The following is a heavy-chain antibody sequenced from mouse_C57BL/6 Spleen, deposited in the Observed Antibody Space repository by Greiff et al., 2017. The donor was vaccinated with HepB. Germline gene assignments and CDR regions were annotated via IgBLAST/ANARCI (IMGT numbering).Heavy chain of an antibody. Sequence: QVQLKQSGAELVKPGASVKLSCKASGYTFTEYTIHWVKQRSGQGLEWIGWFYPGSGSIKYNEKFKDKATLTADKSSSTVYMELSSLTSEDSAVYCCARHEKGVLSYYAMDYWGQGTSVTVSS. CDR1: GYTFTEYT. CDR3: ARHEKGVLSYYAMDY. CDR2: FYPGSGSI. V-gene: IGHV1-62-2*01. J-gene: IGHJ4*01.